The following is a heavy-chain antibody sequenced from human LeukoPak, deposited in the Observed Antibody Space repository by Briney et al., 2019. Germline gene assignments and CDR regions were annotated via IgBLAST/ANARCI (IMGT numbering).Heavy chain of an antibody. CDR2: ISGSGGST. Sequence: GGSLRLSCAASGFTFSSYGMSWVRQAPGKGLEWVSAISGSGGSTYYADYVKGRFTISRDSSKNTLYLQMNRLRAEDAAVYYCAKAPVTTCSGAYCYPFDYWGQGTLVTVSS. D-gene: IGHD2-21*01. CDR1: GFTFSSYG. CDR3: AKAPVTTCSGAYCYPFDY. V-gene: IGHV3-23*01. J-gene: IGHJ4*02.